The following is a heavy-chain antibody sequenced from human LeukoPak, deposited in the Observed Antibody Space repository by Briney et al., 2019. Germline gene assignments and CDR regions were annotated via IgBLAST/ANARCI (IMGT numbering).Heavy chain of an antibody. V-gene: IGHV3-11*01. CDR2: ISSTGGDK. CDR3: ARGENGSFDR. J-gene: IGHJ4*02. Sequence: GGSLRLSCKGSGVTFKDYYLSWIRQAPGKGLEWISYISSTGGDKFYADPVKGRFIISRDNAMNSVYMEMNGLTAEDTAFYYCARGENGSFDRWGQGTLVIVSS. D-gene: IGHD5-24*01. CDR1: GVTFKDYY.